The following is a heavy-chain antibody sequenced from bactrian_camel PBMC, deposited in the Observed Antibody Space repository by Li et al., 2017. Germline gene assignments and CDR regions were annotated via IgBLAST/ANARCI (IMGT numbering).Heavy chain of an antibody. J-gene: IGHJ4*01. V-gene: IGHV3S63*01. CDR1: GFTFDEND. CDR3: AAAKGLPDFLRGGYLSARSYNY. Sequence: VQLVESGGGSVQAGGSLNLSCTASGSGFTFDENDMAWYRQTAQYECELVPSISSDGRTYYADSVKGRFTISQDNAKNTVYLQMNSLKPEDTAIYYCAAAKGLPDFLRGGYLSARSYNYWGRGTQVTVS. CDR2: ISSDGRT. D-gene: IGHD3*01.